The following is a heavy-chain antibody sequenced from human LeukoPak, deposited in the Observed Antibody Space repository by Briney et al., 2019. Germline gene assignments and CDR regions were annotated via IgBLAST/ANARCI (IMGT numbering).Heavy chain of an antibody. CDR3: ARDLAAWDI. Sequence: GGSLRLSCAASGFTFSSTWMSWVRQAPGKGLEWVANINPDGSEKYSVDSVTGRFTISRDNAENTMFLQMNSLRAEDSAIYYCARDLAAWDIWGKGTTVTVSS. CDR1: GFTFSSTW. CDR2: INPDGSEK. J-gene: IGHJ6*04. V-gene: IGHV3-7*01.